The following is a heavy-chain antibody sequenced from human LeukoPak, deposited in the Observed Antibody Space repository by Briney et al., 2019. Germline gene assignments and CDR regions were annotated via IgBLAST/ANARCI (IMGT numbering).Heavy chain of an antibody. J-gene: IGHJ4*02. D-gene: IGHD3-10*01. CDR2: IYYSGST. V-gene: IGHV4-59*01. Sequence: SETLSLTCTVSGGSISSYYWSWLRQPPGKGLEWIGYIYYSGSTNYNPSLKSRVTISVDTSKNQFSLKLSSVTAADTAVYYCARAGLLWFGELGGFDYWGQGTLVTVSS. CDR1: GGSISSYY. CDR3: ARAGLLWFGELGGFDY.